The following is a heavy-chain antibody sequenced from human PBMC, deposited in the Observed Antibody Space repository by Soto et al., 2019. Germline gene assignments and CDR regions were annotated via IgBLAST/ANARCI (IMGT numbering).Heavy chain of an antibody. V-gene: IGHV4-31*03. D-gene: IGHD3-10*01. J-gene: IGHJ4*02. CDR1: GGSISSGGYY. CDR2: IYYSGST. Sequence: QVQLQESGPGLVKPSQTLSLTCTVSGGSISSGGYYWSWIRQHPGKGLEWIGYIYYSGSTYYNPSLKSRVTTSVDTSKNQCSLKLSSVTAADTAVYYCARDKGHGSGSYYSDFDYWGQGTLVTVSS. CDR3: ARDKGHGSGSYYSDFDY.